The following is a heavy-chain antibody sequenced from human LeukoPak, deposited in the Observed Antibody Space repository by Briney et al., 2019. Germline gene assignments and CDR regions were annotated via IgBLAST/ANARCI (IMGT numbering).Heavy chain of an antibody. Sequence: PSETLSLTCAVSGGSISSYYWSWIRQPPGKGLEWIGYIYYSGSTNYNPPLKSRVTISVDTSKNQFSLKLSSVTAADTAVYCCARWGPHESLWFGEFLYGMDVWGQGTTVTVSS. CDR1: GGSISSYY. J-gene: IGHJ6*02. CDR3: ARWGPHESLWFGEFLYGMDV. D-gene: IGHD3-10*01. V-gene: IGHV4-59*01. CDR2: IYYSGST.